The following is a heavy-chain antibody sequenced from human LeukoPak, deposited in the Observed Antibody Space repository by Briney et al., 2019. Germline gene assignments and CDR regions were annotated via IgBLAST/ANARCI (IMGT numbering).Heavy chain of an antibody. CDR2: VGNKDDSYTT. CDR1: GFIFSDHY. CDR3: TRPYWYRFDY. Sequence: GGSLRLSCAASGFIFSDHYMFWVRQAPGKGLEWVGHVGNKDDSYTTDYAASVKGRFTISRDDSKNSVDLQMNSLKIEDTAMYYCTRPYWYRFDYWGQGTLVTVSS. J-gene: IGHJ4*02. V-gene: IGHV3-72*01. D-gene: IGHD2-8*02.